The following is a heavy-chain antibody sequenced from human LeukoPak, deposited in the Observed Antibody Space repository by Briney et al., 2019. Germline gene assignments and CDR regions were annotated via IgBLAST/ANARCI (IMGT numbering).Heavy chain of an antibody. CDR3: ARHQALWFGESAYNDY. CDR1: GYSFTSYW. D-gene: IGHD3-10*01. CDR2: IYPGDSDT. Sequence: GESLKISCKGSGYSFTSYWIGWVRQMPGKGLEWMGIIYPGDSDTRYSPSFQGQVTISADKSISTAYLQWSSLEASDTAMYYCARHQALWFGESAYNDYWGQGTLVTVSS. V-gene: IGHV5-51*01. J-gene: IGHJ4*02.